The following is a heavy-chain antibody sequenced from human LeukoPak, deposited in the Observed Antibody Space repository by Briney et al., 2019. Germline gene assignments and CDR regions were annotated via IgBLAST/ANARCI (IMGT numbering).Heavy chain of an antibody. CDR2: ISSSSSYI. D-gene: IGHD2-2*01. Sequence: GGSLRLSCAASGFTFSSYSMNWVRQAPGKGLEWVSSISSSSSYIYYADSVKGRFTISRDNAKNSLYLQMNSLRAEDTAVYYCARDALRIVVVPAAGYYYCYGMDVWGQGTTVTVSS. J-gene: IGHJ6*02. CDR1: GFTFSSYS. V-gene: IGHV3-21*01. CDR3: ARDALRIVVVPAAGYYYCYGMDV.